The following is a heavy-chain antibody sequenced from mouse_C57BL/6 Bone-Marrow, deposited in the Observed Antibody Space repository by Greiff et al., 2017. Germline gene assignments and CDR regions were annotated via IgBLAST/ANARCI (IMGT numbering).Heavy chain of an antibody. V-gene: IGHV1-15*01. CDR3: TRRGLLRDY. CDR1: GYTFTDYE. CDR2: IDPETGGT. J-gene: IGHJ2*01. Sequence: LVGPGASVTLSCKASGYTFTDYEMHWVKQTPVHGLEWIGAIDPETGGTAYNQKFKGKAILTADKSSSTAYMELRSLTSEDSAVYYCTRRGLLRDYWGQGTTLTVSS. D-gene: IGHD1-1*01.